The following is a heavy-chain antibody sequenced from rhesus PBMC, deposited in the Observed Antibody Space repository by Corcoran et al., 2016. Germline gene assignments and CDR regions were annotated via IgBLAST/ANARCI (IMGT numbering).Heavy chain of an antibody. V-gene: IGHV3S5*01. Sequence: EVQLVETGGGLVQPGGSLKLSCAASGFTFSSYGMSWVRQAPGKGLEWVSAIKSGGGSTYYADSVKGRFTISRDNSKNTLSLQMNSLRAEDTAVYYGAKSNWGDYYIDYWGQGVLVTVSS. CDR1: GFTFSSYG. J-gene: IGHJ4*01. CDR3: AKSNWGDYYIDY. D-gene: IGHD3-34*01. CDR2: IKSGGGST.